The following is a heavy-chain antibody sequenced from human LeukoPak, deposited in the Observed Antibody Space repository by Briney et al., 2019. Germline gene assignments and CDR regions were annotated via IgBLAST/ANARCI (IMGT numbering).Heavy chain of an antibody. Sequence: PGGSLTLSCAASGFTLSSYWMSWVRQAPGMGLEWVANINEDGSKKFYVDSVKGRFTISRDNAKNSLYLQMHSLRAEDTAVYYSAKGPPIEVAGTTWDYWGQGTLVTVSS. CDR3: AKGPPIEVAGTTWDY. J-gene: IGHJ4*02. D-gene: IGHD6-19*01. CDR2: INEDGSKK. V-gene: IGHV3-7*01. CDR1: GFTLSSYW.